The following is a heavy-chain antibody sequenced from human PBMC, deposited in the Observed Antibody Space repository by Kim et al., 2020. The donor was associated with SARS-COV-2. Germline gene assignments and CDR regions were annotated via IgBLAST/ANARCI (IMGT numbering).Heavy chain of an antibody. CDR3: ARALYSSSWYEDY. CDR2: INSDGSST. CDR1: GFTFSSYR. Sequence: GGSLRLSCAASGFTFSSYRMHWVRQAPGKGLVWVSRINSDGSSTSYADSVKGRFTISRDNAKNTLYLQMNSLRAGDTAVYYCARALYSSSWYEDYWGQGTLVTVSS. J-gene: IGHJ4*02. V-gene: IGHV3-74*01. D-gene: IGHD6-13*01.